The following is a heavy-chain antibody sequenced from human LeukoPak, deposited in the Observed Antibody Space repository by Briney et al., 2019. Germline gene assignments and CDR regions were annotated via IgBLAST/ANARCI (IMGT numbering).Heavy chain of an antibody. D-gene: IGHD6-6*01. V-gene: IGHV3-23*01. Sequence: GGSLRLSCTASGFTFTNHGMTWVRQAPGKGLEWVSAIAIGADTTYCADSVKGRFTISRDNSKSTLYLQMNGLRVEDTGIYYCAKEIRPNDYWGQGTLVTVSS. CDR3: AKEIRPNDY. CDR1: GFTFTNHG. J-gene: IGHJ4*02. CDR2: IAIGADTT.